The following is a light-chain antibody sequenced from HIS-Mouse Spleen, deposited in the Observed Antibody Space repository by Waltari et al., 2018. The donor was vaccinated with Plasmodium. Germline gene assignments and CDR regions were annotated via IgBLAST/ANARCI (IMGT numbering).Light chain of an antibody. CDR1: QSVSSN. Sequence: IEMTLSPATLSVSPGERATLSCRASQSVSSNLAWYQQKPGQAPRLPIYGASTRATGIPARFSGSGSGTEFTLTISSLQSEDFAVYYCQQYNNWSFTFGPGTKVDIK. CDR2: GAS. CDR3: QQYNNWSFT. V-gene: IGKV3-15*01. J-gene: IGKJ3*01.